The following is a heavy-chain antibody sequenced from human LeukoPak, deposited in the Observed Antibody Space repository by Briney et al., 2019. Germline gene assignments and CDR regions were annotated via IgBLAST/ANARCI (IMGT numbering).Heavy chain of an antibody. V-gene: IGHV3-23*01. CDR2: IGDSGSHT. CDR3: AKDGGLWVSAHWGDS. Sequence: GGSLRLSCAASGFAFDSFAMSWVRQAPGQGLAWVSSIGDSGSHTYYADSVKGRFTASRDNSKNTLYLQMNSLRAEDTAVYYCAKDGGLWVSAHWGDSWGRGTLVTVSS. J-gene: IGHJ4*02. D-gene: IGHD7-27*01. CDR1: GFAFDSFA.